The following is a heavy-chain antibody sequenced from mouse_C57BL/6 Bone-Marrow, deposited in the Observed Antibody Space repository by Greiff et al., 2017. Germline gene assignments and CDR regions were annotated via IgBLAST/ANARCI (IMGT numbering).Heavy chain of an antibody. CDR3: ARQGAQALYAMDY. V-gene: IGHV1-50*01. Sequence: QVQLQQSGAELVKPGASVKLSCKASGYTFTSYWMQWVKQGPGQGLEWIGEIDPSDSYTNYNQKFKGKATLTVDTSASTAYMQLSSLTPEDSAVYYCARQGAQALYAMDYWGQGTSVTVSS. D-gene: IGHD3-2*02. CDR2: IDPSDSYT. CDR1: GYTFTSYW. J-gene: IGHJ4*01.